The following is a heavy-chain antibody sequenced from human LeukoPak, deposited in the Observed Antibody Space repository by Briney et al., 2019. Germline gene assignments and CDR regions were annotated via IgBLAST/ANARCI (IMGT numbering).Heavy chain of an antibody. CDR1: GYTFTGYY. CDR2: INPNSGGT. Sequence: ASVKVSCKASGYTFTGYYMHWVRQAPGQGLEWMGWINPNSGGTNYAQKFQGRVTMTRETSISTAYMELRRLRSDDTAVYYCARDLGSGWYTHILNYWGQGTLVTVSS. D-gene: IGHD6-19*01. V-gene: IGHV1-2*02. CDR3: ARDLGSGWYTHILNY. J-gene: IGHJ4*02.